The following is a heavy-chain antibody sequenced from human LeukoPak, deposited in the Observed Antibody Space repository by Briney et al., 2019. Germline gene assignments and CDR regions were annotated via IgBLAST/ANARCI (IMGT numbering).Heavy chain of an antibody. CDR1: GYTFTSYG. V-gene: IGHV1-2*02. CDR2: INRSTGT. CDR3: AGTYAQSYTPPPP. D-gene: IGHD3-10*01. J-gene: IGHJ5*02. Sequence: ASVKVSCKASGYTFTSYGISWVRQAPGQGLEWMGWINRSTGTKYAQKFQGRVTMNRDTSISTAYMELNRLTSDDTAVYFCAGTYAQSYTPPPPWSHATLVTVS.